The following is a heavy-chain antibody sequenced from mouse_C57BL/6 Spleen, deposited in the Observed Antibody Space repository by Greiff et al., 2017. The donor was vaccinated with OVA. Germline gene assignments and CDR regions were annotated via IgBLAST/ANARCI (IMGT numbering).Heavy chain of an antibody. Sequence: EVQLQESGPELVKPGASVKISCKASGYSFTGYYMNWVKQSPEKSLEWIGEINPSTGGTTYNQKFKAKATLTVDKSSSTAYMQLKSLTSEDSAVYYCASGGDWTRFAYWGQGTLVTVSA. V-gene: IGHV1-42*01. D-gene: IGHD4-1*01. CDR2: INPSTGGT. J-gene: IGHJ3*01. CDR3: ASGGDWTRFAY. CDR1: GYSFTGYY.